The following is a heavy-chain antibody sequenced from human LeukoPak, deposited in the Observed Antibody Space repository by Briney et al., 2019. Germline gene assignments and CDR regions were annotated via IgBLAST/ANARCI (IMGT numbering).Heavy chain of an antibody. CDR3: ATGDSSGWYYFDY. D-gene: IGHD6-19*01. CDR1: GYTLTELS. Sequence: ASVKVSCKVSGYTLTELSMHWVRQAPGKGLEWMGGFDPEDGETIYAQKFLGRVTMTEDTSTDTAYMELSSLRSEDTAVYYCATGDSSGWYYFDYWGQGTLVTVSS. V-gene: IGHV1-24*01. CDR2: FDPEDGET. J-gene: IGHJ4*02.